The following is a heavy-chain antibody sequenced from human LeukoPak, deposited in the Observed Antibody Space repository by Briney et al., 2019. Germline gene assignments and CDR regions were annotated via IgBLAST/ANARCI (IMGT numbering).Heavy chain of an antibody. Sequence: GGSLRLSCAASGFTFSSYWMHWVRQAPGKGLVWVSRINSDGGSTTHADSVKGRFTISRDNTKNTLYLQMNSLRAEDTAVYYCARGRGNGLGDYWGQGTLVTVSS. CDR1: GFTFSSYW. D-gene: IGHD2-8*01. CDR3: ARGRGNGLGDY. CDR2: INSDGGST. J-gene: IGHJ4*02. V-gene: IGHV3-74*01.